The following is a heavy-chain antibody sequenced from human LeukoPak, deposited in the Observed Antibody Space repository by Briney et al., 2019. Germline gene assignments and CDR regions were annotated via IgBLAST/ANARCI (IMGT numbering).Heavy chain of an antibody. J-gene: IGHJ6*03. D-gene: IGHD2-2*01. Sequence: GGSLRLSCAASGFTFSSYGMHWVRQAPGKGLEWVAVISYDGSNKYYADSVKGRFTISRDNSKNTLYLQMNSLRAEDTAVYYCAKGSTSFYYMDVWGKGTTVTVSS. CDR3: AKGSTSFYYMDV. CDR1: GFTFSSYG. V-gene: IGHV3-30*18. CDR2: ISYDGSNK.